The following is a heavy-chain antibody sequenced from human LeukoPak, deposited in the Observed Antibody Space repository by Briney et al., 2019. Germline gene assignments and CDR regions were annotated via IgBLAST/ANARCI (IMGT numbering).Heavy chain of an antibody. CDR3: ARALNFWSANGGLL. CDR2: ISSSGSTI. J-gene: IGHJ4*02. D-gene: IGHD3-3*01. CDR1: GFTFSDYN. Sequence: GGSLRLSCAASGFTFSDYNMSWIRQAPGKGLEWVSYISSSGSTIYYADSVKGRFTISRDNAKNSLYLQMNSLRAEDTAVYYCARALNFWSANGGLLWGQGTLVTVSS. V-gene: IGHV3-11*01.